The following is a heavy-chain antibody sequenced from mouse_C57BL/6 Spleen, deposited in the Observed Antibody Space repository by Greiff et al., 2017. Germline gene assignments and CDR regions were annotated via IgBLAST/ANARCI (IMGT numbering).Heavy chain of an antibody. Sequence: EVQLQESGGGLVKPGGSLKLSCAASGFTFSSYAMSWVRQTPEKRLEWVATISDGGSYTYYPDNVKGRFTISRDNAKNNLYLQMSHLKSEDTAMYYCAREGGIYDGYYGYFDVWGTGTTVTVSS. CDR3: AREGGIYDGYYGYFDV. CDR2: ISDGGSYT. J-gene: IGHJ1*03. D-gene: IGHD2-3*01. CDR1: GFTFSSYA. V-gene: IGHV5-4*01.